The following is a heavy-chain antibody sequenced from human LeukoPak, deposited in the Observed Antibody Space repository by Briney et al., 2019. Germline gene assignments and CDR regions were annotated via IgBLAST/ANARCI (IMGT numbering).Heavy chain of an antibody. CDR1: GGSFSGYY. Sequence: SETLSLTCAVYGGSFSGYYWSWIRQPPGKGLEWIGEISHCGDTKYSPSLRTRVTISIDKSKNHLSLNLNSVTAADTAMYYCATRDQSRTDVVPPDYWGQGTLVTVSS. J-gene: IGHJ4*02. CDR2: ISHCGDT. D-gene: IGHD5-12*01. V-gene: IGHV4-34*07. CDR3: ATRDQSRTDVVPPDY.